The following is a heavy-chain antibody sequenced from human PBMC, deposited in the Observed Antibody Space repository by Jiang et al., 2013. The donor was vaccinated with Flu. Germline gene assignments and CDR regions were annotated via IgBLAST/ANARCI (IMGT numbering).Heavy chain of an antibody. V-gene: IGHV1-3*01. Sequence: SGAEVKKPGASVKVSCKASGYTFTSYAMHWVRQAPGQRLEWMGWINAGNGNTKYSQKFQGRVTITRDTSASTAYMELSSLRSEDTAVYYCARDWGPYGDYPDAFDIWGQGTMVTVSS. CDR1: GYTFTSYA. CDR2: INAGNGNT. D-gene: IGHD4-17*01. J-gene: IGHJ3*02. CDR3: ARDWGPYGDYPDAFDI.